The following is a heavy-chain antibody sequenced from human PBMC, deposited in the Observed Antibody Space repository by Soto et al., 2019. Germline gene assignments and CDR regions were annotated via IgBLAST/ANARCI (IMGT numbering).Heavy chain of an antibody. CDR3: ARVRRTSFDP. CDR1: GYTFTSYD. CDR2: MNPNSGNT. J-gene: IGHJ5*02. Sequence: GASVKVSCKASGYTFTSYDINWVRQATGQGLEGMGWMNPNSGNTDYAQKFQGRVTMTRNSSISTAYMELSSLSSEDTAGYYCARVRRTSFDPWGQGTLVTVSS. V-gene: IGHV1-8*01. D-gene: IGHD2-2*01.